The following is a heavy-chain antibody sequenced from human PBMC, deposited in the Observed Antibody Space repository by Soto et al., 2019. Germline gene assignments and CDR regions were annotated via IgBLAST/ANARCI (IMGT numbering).Heavy chain of an antibody. CDR1: GYTFTGYY. J-gene: IGHJ4*02. CDR2: INPNSGGT. CDR3: ARHARPDLVVGYFDY. V-gene: IGHV1-2*04. Sequence: QVQLVQSGAEVKKPGASVKVSCKASGYTFTGYYMHWVRQAPGQGLEWMGWINPNSGGTNYAQKVEGWVTMTRHTSISTAYMELSRLRSDDTAVYYCARHARPDLVVGYFDYWGQGTLVTVSS. D-gene: IGHD6-6*01.